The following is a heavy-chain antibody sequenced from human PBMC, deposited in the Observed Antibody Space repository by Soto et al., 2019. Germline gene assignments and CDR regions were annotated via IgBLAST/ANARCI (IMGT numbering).Heavy chain of an antibody. Sequence: SVKVACKASGGTFGSHGIAWVRQAPGQGLEWMGGFIAMLGTPTYAKKVQGRATITADESLTSSYLELRSLRYEDTAVYFCARGAMANFDYWGHGTVVTVS. CDR3: ARGAMANFDY. CDR1: GGTFGSHG. J-gene: IGHJ4*01. D-gene: IGHD5-18*01. CDR2: FIAMLGTP. V-gene: IGHV1-69*13.